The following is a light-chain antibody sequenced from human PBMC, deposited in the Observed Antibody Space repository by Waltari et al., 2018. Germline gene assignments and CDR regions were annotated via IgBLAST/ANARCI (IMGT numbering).Light chain of an antibody. V-gene: IGKV3-11*01. CDR2: DAS. CDR3: QQRHNWPLT. CDR1: QSISSN. J-gene: IGKJ4*01. Sequence: EIVMTQSPATLFVSPGERATLPCRASQSISSNLAWYQQKPGQAPTPLIYDASNRASGIPARFRGSGSGTDFSLSISSLEPEDFAVYYCQQRHNWPLTFGGGTKVEIK.